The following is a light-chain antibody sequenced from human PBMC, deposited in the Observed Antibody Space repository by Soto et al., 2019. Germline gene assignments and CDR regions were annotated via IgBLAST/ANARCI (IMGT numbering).Light chain of an antibody. J-gene: IGKJ2*01. CDR2: AAS. Sequence: DIQMTQSPSSVSASVGDSVTITCRASQLISTWLAWYQQIPGRAPKLLIYAASPLQTGVPSRFSGSGSGTEFTLTISSLQSEEFANYYCQQANSFPYTFGQGTKLEIK. CDR1: QLISTW. V-gene: IGKV1-12*01. CDR3: QQANSFPYT.